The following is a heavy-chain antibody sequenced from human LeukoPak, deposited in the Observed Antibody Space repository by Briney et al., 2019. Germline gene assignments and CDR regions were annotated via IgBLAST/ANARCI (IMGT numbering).Heavy chain of an antibody. V-gene: IGHV4-59*01. CDR2: IYYSGST. D-gene: IGHD6-13*01. J-gene: IGHJ4*02. Sequence: PSETLSLTCTASGGSISSYYWSWIRQPPGKGLEWIGYIYYSGSTNYNPSLKSRVTISVDTSKNQFSLKLSSVTAADTAVYYCARKEQHGWDGYFDYWGQGTLVTVSS. CDR1: GGSISSYY. CDR3: ARKEQHGWDGYFDY.